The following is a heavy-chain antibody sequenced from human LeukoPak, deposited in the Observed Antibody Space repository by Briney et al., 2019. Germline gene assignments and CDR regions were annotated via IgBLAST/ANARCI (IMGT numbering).Heavy chain of an antibody. J-gene: IGHJ4*02. CDR1: GYSFTSYW. CDR3: ARSRSYDLGYCSGGSCFFDY. Sequence: PGESLKISCKGSGYSFTSYWIGWVRQMPGKGLEWMGIIYPGDSDTRYSPSFQGQVTISADKSISTAYLQWSSLKASDTAMYYCARSRSYDLGYCSGGSCFFDYWGQGTLVTVSS. D-gene: IGHD2-15*01. V-gene: IGHV5-51*01. CDR2: IYPGDSDT.